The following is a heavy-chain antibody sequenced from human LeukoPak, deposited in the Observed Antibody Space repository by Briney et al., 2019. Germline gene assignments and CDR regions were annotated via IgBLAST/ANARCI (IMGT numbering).Heavy chain of an antibody. D-gene: IGHD4-17*01. CDR3: ARDKDYGDHEDEAFDI. Sequence: GGSLRLSCAASGFTFSSFSMNWVRQAPGKGLEWVSSISRSSSYIYYADSVKGRFTISRDNAKNSLYLQMNSLRAEDTAVYYCARDKDYGDHEDEAFDIWGQGTMVAV. V-gene: IGHV3-21*01. J-gene: IGHJ3*02. CDR2: ISRSSSYI. CDR1: GFTFSSFS.